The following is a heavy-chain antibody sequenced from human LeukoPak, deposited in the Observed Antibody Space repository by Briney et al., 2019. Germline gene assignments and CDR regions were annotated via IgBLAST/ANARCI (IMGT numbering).Heavy chain of an antibody. J-gene: IGHJ6*02. D-gene: IGHD1-1*01. CDR3: AKVGGGPGTTSNYYYTMGV. CDR2: INAGNGNT. V-gene: IGHV1-3*01. CDR1: GYTFTSYA. Sequence: ASVKVSCKASGYTFTSYAMHWVRQAPGQRLEWMGWINAGNGNTKYSQKFQGRVTITRDTSASTAYMELSSLRSEDTAVYYCAKVGGGPGTTSNYYYTMGVWGQGTTVTVSS.